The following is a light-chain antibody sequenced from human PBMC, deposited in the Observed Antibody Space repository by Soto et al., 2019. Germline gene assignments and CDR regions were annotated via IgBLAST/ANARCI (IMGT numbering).Light chain of an antibody. CDR3: QQYGSSPST. CDR2: GAS. J-gene: IGKJ4*01. V-gene: IGKV3-20*01. Sequence: EIVLTQSPGTLSLSPGERATLSCRASQCVSSNYLAWYQQNPGQAPRLLIYGASSRATGIQDRFSGSGSVTDFTITISRLQLDDSAVFYCQQYGSSPSTFGGGTKVESK. CDR1: QCVSSNY.